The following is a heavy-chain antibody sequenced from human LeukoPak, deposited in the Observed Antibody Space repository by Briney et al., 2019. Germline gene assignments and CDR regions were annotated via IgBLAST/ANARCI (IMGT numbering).Heavy chain of an antibody. J-gene: IGHJ4*02. V-gene: IGHV4-59*08. D-gene: IGHD3-10*01. CDR2: ISYSGST. Sequence: SETLSLTCTVSSGSISSYHWSWIRQPPGKGLEWIGYISYSGSTNYNPSLKSRVTISVDTSKNQFSLRLSSVTAADTAVYYCARHLDYYGSGTYEFWGQGTLVTVSS. CDR3: ARHLDYYGSGTYEF. CDR1: SGSISSYH.